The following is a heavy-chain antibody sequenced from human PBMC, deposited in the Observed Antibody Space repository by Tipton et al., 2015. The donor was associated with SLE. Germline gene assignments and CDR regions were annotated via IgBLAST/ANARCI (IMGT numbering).Heavy chain of an antibody. J-gene: IGHJ4*02. CDR3: ARGDIVVVVAADY. D-gene: IGHD2-15*01. Sequence: SLRLSCAASGFTFSSYSMNWVRQAPGKGLEWVAVISYDGSNKYYADSVKGRFTISRDNSKNTLYLQMNSLRAEDTAVYYCARGDIVVVVAADYWGQGTLVTVSS. CDR1: GFTFSSYS. CDR2: ISYDGSNK. V-gene: IGHV3-30*03.